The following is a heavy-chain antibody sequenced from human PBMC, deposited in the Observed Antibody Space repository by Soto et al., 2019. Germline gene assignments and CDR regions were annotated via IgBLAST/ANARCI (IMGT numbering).Heavy chain of an antibody. CDR1: GFTFSSYA. Sequence: LRLSCAASGFTFSSYAMSWVRQAPGKGLEWVSAISGSGGSTYYADSVKGRFTISRDNSKNTLYLQMNSLRAEDTAVYYCAKTLAAVKGGVGRGWFDPWGQGTLVTVSS. CDR2: ISGSGGST. CDR3: AKTLAAVKGGVGRGWFDP. D-gene: IGHD6-13*01. J-gene: IGHJ5*02. V-gene: IGHV3-23*01.